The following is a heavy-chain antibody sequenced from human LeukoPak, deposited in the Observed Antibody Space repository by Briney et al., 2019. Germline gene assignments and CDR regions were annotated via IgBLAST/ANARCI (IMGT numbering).Heavy chain of an antibody. Sequence: GGSLRLSCAASGFTFSSHWMNWVRQAPGRGLEWVANIKSDGSQQYYVDSVKGRFTISRDNAKNTLYLQMNSLRAEDTAVYYCAKGGVATVMVRGVIAYFDYWGQGTLVTVSS. CDR3: AKGGVATVMVRGVIAYFDY. J-gene: IGHJ4*02. CDR2: IKSDGSQQ. CDR1: GFTFSSHW. D-gene: IGHD3-10*01. V-gene: IGHV3-7*05.